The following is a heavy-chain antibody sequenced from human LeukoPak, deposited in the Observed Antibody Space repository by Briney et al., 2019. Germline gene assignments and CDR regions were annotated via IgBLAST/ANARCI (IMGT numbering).Heavy chain of an antibody. J-gene: IGHJ4*02. D-gene: IGHD6-19*01. CDR2: ISSSSSYI. V-gene: IGHV3-21*04. CDR3: AKGAVAGNQKPGGY. Sequence: GGSLRLSCAASGFTFSSYSMNWVRQAPGKGLEWVSSISSSSSYIYYADSVKGRFTISRDNAKNSLYLQMNSLRAEGTAVYFCAKGAVAGNQKPGGYWGQGTLVTVSS. CDR1: GFTFSSYS.